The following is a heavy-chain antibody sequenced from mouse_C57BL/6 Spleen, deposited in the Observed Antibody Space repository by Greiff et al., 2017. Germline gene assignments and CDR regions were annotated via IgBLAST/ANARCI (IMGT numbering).Heavy chain of an antibody. J-gene: IGHJ2*01. Sequence: DVQLVESGGGLVKPGGSLKLSCAASGFTFSSYAMSWVRQTPEKRLEWVATISDGGSYTYYPDNVKGRFTISRDNAKNNLYLQMSHLKSEDTAMYYCARELRGFFYYFDYWGQGTTLTVSS. V-gene: IGHV5-4*01. CDR3: ARELRGFFYYFDY. CDR2: ISDGGSYT. CDR1: GFTFSSYA. D-gene: IGHD1-1*01.